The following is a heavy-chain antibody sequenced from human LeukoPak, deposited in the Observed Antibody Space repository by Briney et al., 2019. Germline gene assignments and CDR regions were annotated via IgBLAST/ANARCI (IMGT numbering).Heavy chain of an antibody. V-gene: IGHV5-51*01. Sequence: PGESLKSSCKGSGYSFINYWIGWVRQIPGKGLEWMGIIYPGDSDTRYSPSFEGQVTISADKSISTAYLQWSSLKASDTAMYYCARHRGEMLSSPFDYWGQGILVTVSS. D-gene: IGHD3-16*02. CDR2: IYPGDSDT. J-gene: IGHJ4*02. CDR1: GYSFINYW. CDR3: ARHRGEMLSSPFDY.